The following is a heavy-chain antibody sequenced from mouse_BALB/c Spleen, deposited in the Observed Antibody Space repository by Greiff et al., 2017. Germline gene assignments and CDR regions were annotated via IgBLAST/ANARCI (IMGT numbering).Heavy chain of an antibody. V-gene: IGHV1S81*02. Sequence: VQLQQPGAELVKPGASVKLSCKASGYTFTSYWMHWVKQRPGQGLEWIGEINPSNGRTNYNEKFKSKATLTVDKSSSTAYMQLSSLTSEDSAVYYCASYDGYYGYAMDYWGQGTSVTVSS. J-gene: IGHJ4*01. D-gene: IGHD2-3*01. CDR2: INPSNGRT. CDR1: GYTFTSYW. CDR3: ASYDGYYGYAMDY.